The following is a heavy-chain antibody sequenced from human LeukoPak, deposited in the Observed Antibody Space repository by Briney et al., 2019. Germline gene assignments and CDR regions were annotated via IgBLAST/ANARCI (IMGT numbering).Heavy chain of an antibody. CDR2: ISYDGSNK. J-gene: IGHJ4*02. V-gene: IGHV3-30-3*01. CDR1: GFTFSSYA. Sequence: PGGSLRLSCAASGFTFSSYAMHWVRQAPGKGLEWVAVISYDGSNKYYADSVKGRFTISRDNSKNTLYLQMNSLRAEDTAVYYCASFRNYYDSSGLDYWGQGTLVTVSS. D-gene: IGHD3-22*01. CDR3: ASFRNYYDSSGLDY.